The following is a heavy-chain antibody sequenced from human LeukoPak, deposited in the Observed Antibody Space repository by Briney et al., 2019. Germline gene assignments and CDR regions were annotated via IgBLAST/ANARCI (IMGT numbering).Heavy chain of an antibody. CDR3: ASHCSGGSCSDDAFDI. J-gene: IGHJ3*02. CDR2: INWNGGST. V-gene: IGHV3-20*04. D-gene: IGHD2-15*01. Sequence: GGSLRLSCAASGFTFDDYGMRWVRQAPGKGLEWVSGINWNGGSTVYADSVKGRFTISRDNAKNSLYLQMNSLRAEDTALYYCASHCSGGSCSDDAFDIWGQGTMVTVSS. CDR1: GFTFDDYG.